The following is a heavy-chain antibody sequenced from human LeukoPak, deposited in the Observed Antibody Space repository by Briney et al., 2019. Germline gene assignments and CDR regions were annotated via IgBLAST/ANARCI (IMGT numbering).Heavy chain of an antibody. CDR1: GFTVSSNY. D-gene: IGHD3-22*01. CDR3: AKDRSTMIVVVWNAFDI. Sequence: GGSLRLSCAASGFTVSSNYMSWVRQAPGKGLEWVSVIYSGGSTYYADSVKGRFTISRDNSKNTLYLQMNSLRAEDTAVYYCAKDRSTMIVVVWNAFDIWGQGTMVTVSS. V-gene: IGHV3-53*01. J-gene: IGHJ3*02. CDR2: IYSGGST.